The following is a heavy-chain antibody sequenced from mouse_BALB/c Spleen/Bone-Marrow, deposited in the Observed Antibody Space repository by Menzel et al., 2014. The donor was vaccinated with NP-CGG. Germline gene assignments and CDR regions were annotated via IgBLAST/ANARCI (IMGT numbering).Heavy chain of an antibody. CDR1: GYTFTSYY. V-gene: IGHV1S81*02. D-gene: IGHD2-2*01. Sequence: VQLQQSGAELVKPGASVKLSCKASGYTFTSYYMYWVKQRPGQGLEWIGEINPSNGGADFNEKFKIKATLIVDKSSSTAYMQLSSLTSEDSAVYYCTTSRGYNWFAYWGQGTLVTVSA. CDR3: TTSRGYNWFAY. J-gene: IGHJ3*01. CDR2: INPSNGGA.